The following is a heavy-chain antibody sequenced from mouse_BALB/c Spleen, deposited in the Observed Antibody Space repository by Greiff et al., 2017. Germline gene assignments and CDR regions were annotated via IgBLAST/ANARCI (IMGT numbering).Heavy chain of an antibody. D-gene: IGHD2-14*01. CDR3: ARPAYRHNYFDY. Sequence: VQLQQSGAELVKPGASVKLSCKASGYTFTSYWMHWVKQRPGQGLEWIGEINPSNGRTNYNEKFKSKATLTVDKSSSTAYMQLSSLTSEDSAVYYCARPAYRHNYFDYWGQGTTRTVSS. V-gene: IGHV1S81*02. CDR2: INPSNGRT. CDR1: GYTFTSYW. J-gene: IGHJ2*01.